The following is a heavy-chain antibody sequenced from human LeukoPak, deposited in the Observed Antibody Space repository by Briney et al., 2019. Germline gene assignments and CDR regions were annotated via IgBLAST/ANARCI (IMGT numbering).Heavy chain of an antibody. CDR1: GFTFSSYW. D-gene: IGHD4-23*01. J-gene: IGHJ4*02. CDR3: AVLAVEDYFDY. Sequence: PGGPLRLSCAASGFTFSSYWMSWVRQAPGKGLEWVANIKQDGSEKYYVDSVKGRFTISRDNAKNSLYLQMNSLRAEDTAVYYCAVLAVEDYFDYWGQGTLVTVSS. V-gene: IGHV3-7*01. CDR2: IKQDGSEK.